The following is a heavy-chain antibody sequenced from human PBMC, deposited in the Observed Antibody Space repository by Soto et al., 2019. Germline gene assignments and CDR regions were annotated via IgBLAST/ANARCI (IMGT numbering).Heavy chain of an antibody. J-gene: IGHJ2*01. CDR1: GFTFSSYG. V-gene: IGHV3-48*02. CDR3: ARDSASYSSSSGSYWYLDL. D-gene: IGHD6-6*01. Sequence: EVQLVESGGGLAQPGGSLRLSCAASGFTFSSYGMNWVRQAPGKGLEWVSYISTGSASIYYADSVKGRFTISRDNAKNSLFLQMNSLRDGETAVYYCARDSASYSSSSGSYWYLDLWGRGTLVTVSS. CDR2: ISTGSASI.